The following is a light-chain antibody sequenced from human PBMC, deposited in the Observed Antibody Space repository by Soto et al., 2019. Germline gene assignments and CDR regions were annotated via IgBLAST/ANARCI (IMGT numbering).Light chain of an antibody. V-gene: IGKV3-20*01. Sequence: EIVLTQSPGTLSLSPGERVTLSCRASQSVGTSWLAWYQQKPGQSPRLLIYSTSSRATGIPDRFSGSASETDFALPISRLEPEDSAVYYCQQYASSQWTFGQGTKVEIK. CDR1: QSVGTSW. CDR3: QQYASSQWT. CDR2: STS. J-gene: IGKJ1*01.